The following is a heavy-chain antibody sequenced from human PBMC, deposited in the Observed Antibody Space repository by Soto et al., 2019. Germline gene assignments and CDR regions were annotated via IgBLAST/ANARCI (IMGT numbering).Heavy chain of an antibody. CDR3: AKDWRIAAASDAEYFQH. J-gene: IGHJ1*01. CDR2: ISYDGSNK. V-gene: IGHV3-30*18. CDR1: GFTFSSYG. Sequence: LRLSCAASGFTFSSYGMHWVRQAPGKGLEWVAVISYDGSNKYYADSVKGRFTISRDNSKNTLYLQMNSLRAEDTAVYYCAKDWRIAAASDAEYFQHWGQGTLVTVSS. D-gene: IGHD6-13*01.